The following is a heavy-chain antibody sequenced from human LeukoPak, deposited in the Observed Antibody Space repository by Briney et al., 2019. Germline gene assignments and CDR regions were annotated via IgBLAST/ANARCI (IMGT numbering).Heavy chain of an antibody. J-gene: IGHJ6*03. Sequence: PGGSLRLSCAASGFTFSSYSMNWVRQAPGKGLEWVSSISSSSSYIYYADSLKGRFTISRHNAKNSLYLQMNSLRAEDTAVYYCARDGSTAAAGSDKYYYYYYMDVWGKGTTATVSS. CDR1: GFTFSSYS. CDR2: ISSSSSYI. D-gene: IGHD6-13*01. V-gene: IGHV3-21*01. CDR3: ARDGSTAAAGSDKYYYYYYMDV.